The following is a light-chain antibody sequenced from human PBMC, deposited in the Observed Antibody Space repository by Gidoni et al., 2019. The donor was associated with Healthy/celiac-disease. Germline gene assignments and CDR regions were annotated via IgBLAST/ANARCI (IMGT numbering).Light chain of an antibody. J-gene: IGKJ5*01. CDR2: KAS. V-gene: IGKV1-5*03. Sequence: DIQMTQSPSTLSASVGDRVTITCRASQTISKWMACYQQKPGTAPKVRSYKASSLESGVPSRFSGSGSGTEFTLTISSLQPDEFATYYCQQYNSYSLTFGQGTRLEIK. CDR1: QTISKW. CDR3: QQYNSYSLT.